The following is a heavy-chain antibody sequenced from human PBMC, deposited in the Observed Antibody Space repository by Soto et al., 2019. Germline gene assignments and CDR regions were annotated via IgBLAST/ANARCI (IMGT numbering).Heavy chain of an antibody. CDR3: VRATYFSDSSGYTRCLDY. D-gene: IGHD3-22*01. V-gene: IGHV3-72*01. Sequence: GGSLRLSCAVSGFTVSSNYMAWVRQAPGKGLEWVGRSRDKPQGYSTAYAASVKGRFTTSRDESKNSAYLQMNSLKTEDTAVYYCVRATYFSDSSGYTRCLDYWGQGTLVTVSS. CDR2: SRDKPQGYST. CDR1: GFTVSSNY. J-gene: IGHJ4*02.